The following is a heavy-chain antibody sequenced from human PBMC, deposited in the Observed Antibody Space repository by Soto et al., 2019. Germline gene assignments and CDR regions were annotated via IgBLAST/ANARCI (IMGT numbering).Heavy chain of an antibody. J-gene: IGHJ4*02. D-gene: IGHD3-3*01. V-gene: IGHV3-48*02. CDR1: GFTFSSYS. Sequence: PVGSLRLSCAAPGFTFSSYSMKWVRQAPGKGLEWVSYISSNSRTMFYADSVKGRFTISRDNAKNSLYLQMSSLRDEDTAVYYCARDLWTYWGQGALVTVSS. CDR3: ARDLWTY. CDR2: ISSNSRTM.